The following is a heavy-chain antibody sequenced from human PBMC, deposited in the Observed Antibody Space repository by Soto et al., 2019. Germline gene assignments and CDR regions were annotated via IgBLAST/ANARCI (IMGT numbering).Heavy chain of an antibody. CDR1: SGSVSSGSYY. CDR2: IDYSGNT. CDR3: AREQRTASRGIRAFDV. J-gene: IGHJ3*01. D-gene: IGHD5-18*01. V-gene: IGHV4-61*01. Sequence: SETLSLTCTVSSGSVSSGSYYCTWIRHAPGKGLEWIGSIDYSGNTNYNPYLKSEVIISVDTSKNKFSLRLTYVTAADTAVYYCAREQRTASRGIRAFDVWGQGTMVT.